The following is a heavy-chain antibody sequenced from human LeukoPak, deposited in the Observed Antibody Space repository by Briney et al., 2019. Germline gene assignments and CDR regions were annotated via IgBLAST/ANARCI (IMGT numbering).Heavy chain of an antibody. CDR3: ARVYYYDSSGYYNFDY. J-gene: IGHJ4*02. Sequence: KPSETLSLTCTVSGGSISSYYWSWIRQPPGKGLEWIGYIYYSGSTNYNPSLKSRVTISVDTSKNQFSLKLSSVTAADPAVYYCARVYYYDSSGYYNFDYWGQGTLVTVSS. V-gene: IGHV4-59*01. CDR2: IYYSGST. CDR1: GGSISSYY. D-gene: IGHD3-22*01.